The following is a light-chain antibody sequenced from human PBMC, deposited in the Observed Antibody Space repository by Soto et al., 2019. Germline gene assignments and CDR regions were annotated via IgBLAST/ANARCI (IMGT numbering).Light chain of an antibody. Sequence: DIQMTQSQSSLSASVGDRVTITCRASQSISSYLNWYQQKPGKAPKLLIYPASSLQSGVPSRFSGSGSGTDFTLTISRLQPEDFATYYFKQSYSTPGTFGQGTKVEIK. V-gene: IGKV1-39*01. J-gene: IGKJ1*01. CDR3: KQSYSTPGT. CDR2: PAS. CDR1: QSISSY.